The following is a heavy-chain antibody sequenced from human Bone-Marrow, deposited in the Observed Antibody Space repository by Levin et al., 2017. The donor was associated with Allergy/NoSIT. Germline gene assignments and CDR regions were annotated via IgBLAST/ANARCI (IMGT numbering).Heavy chain of an antibody. J-gene: IGHJ4*02. CDR3: ARDLWDLEKGSGSSGWYRVPGGY. V-gene: IGHV7-4-1*04. Sequence: PVASVKVSCKASGYSFTNYGMNWVRQAPGQGLEWLGWINTDTGNPTYAQGFTGRFVFSLDTSVSMAYLQISSLKAEDTAIYYCARDLWDLEKGSGSSGWYRVPGGYWGQGTLVTVSS. D-gene: IGHD6-19*01. CDR2: INTDTGNP. CDR1: GYSFTNYG.